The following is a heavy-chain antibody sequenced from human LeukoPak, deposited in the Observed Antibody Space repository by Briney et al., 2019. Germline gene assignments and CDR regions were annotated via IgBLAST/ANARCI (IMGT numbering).Heavy chain of an antibody. CDR2: IIPIFGTA. CDR3: ARGQWFGELSYFDY. CDR1: GGTFSSYA. J-gene: IGHJ4*02. Sequence: SVKVSCKASGGTFSSYAISWVRQAPGQGLEWMGRIIPIFGTANYAQKFQGRVTITTDESTSTAYMELSSLRSEDTAVCYCARGQWFGELSYFDYWGQGTLVTVSS. V-gene: IGHV1-69*05. D-gene: IGHD3-10*01.